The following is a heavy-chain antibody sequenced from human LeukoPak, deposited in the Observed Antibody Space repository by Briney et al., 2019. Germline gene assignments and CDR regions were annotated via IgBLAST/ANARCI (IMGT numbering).Heavy chain of an antibody. V-gene: IGHV4-59*08. J-gene: IGHJ5*02. CDR1: GGSISSYY. CDR3: AGHKRIYSNYGNWFDP. Sequence: PSETLSLTCTVSGGSISSYYWSWVRQPPGKGLEWIGYIYYSGSTNYNPSLKSRVTISVDTSKNQFSLKVSSVTAADTAVYYCAGHKRIYSNYGNWFDPWGQGTLVTVSS. CDR2: IYYSGST. D-gene: IGHD4-4*01.